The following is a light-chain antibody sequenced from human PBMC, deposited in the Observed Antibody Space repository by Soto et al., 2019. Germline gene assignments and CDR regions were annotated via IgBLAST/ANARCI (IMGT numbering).Light chain of an antibody. Sequence: QSVLTQPPSVSGAPGQRGSISCTGSSSNIGAGYDVPWYQQLPGTAPKLLIYGNSNRPPGGPDRFSGSQSGTSASLAITGLQAEDEADYYCQSYDSSLSALYVFGTGTKVTVL. V-gene: IGLV1-40*01. CDR2: GNS. CDR3: QSYDSSLSALYV. CDR1: SSNIGAGYD. J-gene: IGLJ1*01.